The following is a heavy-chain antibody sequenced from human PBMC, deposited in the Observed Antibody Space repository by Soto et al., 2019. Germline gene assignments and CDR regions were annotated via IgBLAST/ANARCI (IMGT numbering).Heavy chain of an antibody. D-gene: IGHD2-15*01. Sequence: GASVKVSCKASGYTFTSYDINWVRQATGQGLEWMGWMNPNSGNTGYAQKFQGRVTMTRNTSISTAYMELSSLRSEDTAVYYCARGYCSGGSCYSGFDYWGQGTLVTVSS. J-gene: IGHJ4*02. V-gene: IGHV1-8*01. CDR2: MNPNSGNT. CDR1: GYTFTSYD. CDR3: ARGYCSGGSCYSGFDY.